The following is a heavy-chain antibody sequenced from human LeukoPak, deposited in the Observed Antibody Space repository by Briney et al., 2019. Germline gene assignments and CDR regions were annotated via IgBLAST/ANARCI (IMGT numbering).Heavy chain of an antibody. CDR2: ISNPVDL. V-gene: IGHV4-59*02. CDR3: ARSRNYDTTGFNPSYYLDL. Sequence: SESLSLTCTVSGGSVIGSYWTWIRQSPGGSLQYIGYISNPVDLNYSPSLRSRVTISIDMARNQFSLRLNSVTAADTAIYYCARSRNYDTTGFNPSYYLDLWGQGALVTVAS. D-gene: IGHD1-26*01. CDR1: GGSVIGSY. J-gene: IGHJ4*02.